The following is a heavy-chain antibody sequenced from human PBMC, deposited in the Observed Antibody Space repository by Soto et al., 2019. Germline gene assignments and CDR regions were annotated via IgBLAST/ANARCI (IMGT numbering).Heavy chain of an antibody. J-gene: IGHJ4*02. Sequence: PGGSLRLSCAGSGFTLSGHYIDWVRQAPGKGLEWVGRSRDKPQGYSTTYAASVKGRFTTSRDESKNSAYLQMNSLKTEDTAVYYCVRATCFSDSSGYTRCLDYWGQGTLVTVSS. V-gene: IGHV3-72*01. CDR2: SRDKPQGYST. D-gene: IGHD3-22*01. CDR3: VRATCFSDSSGYTRCLDY. CDR1: GFTLSGHY.